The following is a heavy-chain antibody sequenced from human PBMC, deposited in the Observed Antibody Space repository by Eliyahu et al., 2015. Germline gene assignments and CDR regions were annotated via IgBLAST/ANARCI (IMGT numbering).Heavy chain of an antibody. V-gene: IGHV2-5*02. J-gene: IGHJ4*02. CDR3: AHTAMVIPWGY. CDR1: GFSLSXXGVG. Sequence: QXTLKESGPTLVKPTQTLTLTCTFPGFSLSXXGVGVGWIRQPPGKAXEWLALIYWDDDKRYSPSLKSRLTITKDTSKNQVVLTMTNMDPVDTATYYCAHTAMVIPWGYWGQGTLVTVSS. CDR2: IYWDDDK. D-gene: IGHD5-18*01.